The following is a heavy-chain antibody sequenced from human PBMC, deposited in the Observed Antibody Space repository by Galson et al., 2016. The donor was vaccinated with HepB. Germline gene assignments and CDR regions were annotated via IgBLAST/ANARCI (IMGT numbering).Heavy chain of an antibody. V-gene: IGHV3-23*01. Sequence: SLRLSCAASGFHLGSYAMSWVRQAPGKGLEWVSSISATGSPYYADFVNGRFTIPRDTSKNTLYLELNSLRAEDRAVYYCATADLGVVTCCGREAFWGQGTLVTVSS. J-gene: IGHJ4*02. CDR3: ATADLGVVTCCGREAF. CDR1: GFHLGSYA. D-gene: IGHD3-3*01. CDR2: ISATGSP.